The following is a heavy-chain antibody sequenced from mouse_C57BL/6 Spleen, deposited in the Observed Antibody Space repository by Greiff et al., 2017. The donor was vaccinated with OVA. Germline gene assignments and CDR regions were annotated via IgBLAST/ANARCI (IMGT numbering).Heavy chain of an antibody. D-gene: IGHD1-1*01. Sequence: VKLQQPGAELVKPGASVKLSCKASGYTFTSYWMQWVKQRPGQGLEWIGEIDPSDSYTNYNQKFKGKATLTVDTSSSTAYMQLSSLTSEDSAVYYCARSGTPNYYGSSYYAMDYWGQGTSVTVSS. CDR1: GYTFTSYW. V-gene: IGHV1-50*01. CDR3: ARSGTPNYYGSSYYAMDY. J-gene: IGHJ4*01. CDR2: IDPSDSYT.